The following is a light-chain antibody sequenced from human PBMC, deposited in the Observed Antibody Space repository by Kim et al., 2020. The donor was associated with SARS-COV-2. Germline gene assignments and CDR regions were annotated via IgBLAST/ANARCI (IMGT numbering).Light chain of an antibody. Sequence: LRPWERAPLSCRARQCFRKIFLGCYQQTPGQAPTLLIYGASTRATGIPDRFSGSGSGTDFTLTISRLEPEDFAVYHCQQYGSPPSTFGQGTKLEI. V-gene: IGKV3-20*01. CDR3: QQYGSPPST. J-gene: IGKJ2*01. CDR2: GAS. CDR1: QCFRKIF.